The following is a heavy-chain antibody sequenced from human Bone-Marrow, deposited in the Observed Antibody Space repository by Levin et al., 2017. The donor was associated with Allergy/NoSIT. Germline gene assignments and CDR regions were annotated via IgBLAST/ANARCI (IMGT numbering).Heavy chain of an antibody. D-gene: IGHD1-26*01. CDR1: GFTVSSNY. CDR3: ARLRSYSPTLIDY. V-gene: IGHV3-53*01. CDR2: IYSGGST. J-gene: IGHJ4*02. Sequence: PSETLSLTCAASGFTVSSNYMSWVRQAPGKGLEWVSVIYSGGSTYYADSVKGRFTISRDNSKNTLYLQMNSLRAEDTAVYYCARLRSYSPTLIDYWGQGTLVTVSS.